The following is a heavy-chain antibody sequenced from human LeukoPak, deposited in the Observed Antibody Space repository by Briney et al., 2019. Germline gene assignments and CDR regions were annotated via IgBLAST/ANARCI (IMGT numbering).Heavy chain of an antibody. CDR1: GGTFSSYA. CDR2: IIPIFGTA. CDR3: ARSTVEYSSPDLPWY. V-gene: IGHV1-69*05. Sequence: GASVKVSCKASGGTFSSYAISWVRQAPGQGLEWMGGIIPIFGTANYAQKFQGRVTITTDESTSTAYMELSSLRSEDTAVYYCARSTVEYSSPDLPWYWGQGTLVTVSS. J-gene: IGHJ4*02. D-gene: IGHD6-6*01.